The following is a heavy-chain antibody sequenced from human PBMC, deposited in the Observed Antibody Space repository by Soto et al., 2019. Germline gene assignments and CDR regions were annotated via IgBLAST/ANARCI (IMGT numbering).Heavy chain of an antibody. J-gene: IGHJ4*02. D-gene: IGHD2-2*01. Sequence: ASVKVSCKASGYTFTSYGISWVRQAPGQGLEWMGWISAYNGNTNYAQKLQGRVTMTTDTSTSTAYMELRSLRSDDTAVYYCARGRDIVVVPAAMRSYFDYWGQGTLVTVSS. V-gene: IGHV1-18*01. CDR1: GYTFTSYG. CDR3: ARGRDIVVVPAAMRSYFDY. CDR2: ISAYNGNT.